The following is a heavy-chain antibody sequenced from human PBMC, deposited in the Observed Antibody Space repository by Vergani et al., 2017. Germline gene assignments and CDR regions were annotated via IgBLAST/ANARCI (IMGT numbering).Heavy chain of an antibody. CDR3: ARVGWCGEFGSNDFDY. Sequence: EVQLVESGGGLVKPGGSLRLSCAASGFTFSSYSMNWVRQAPGKGLEWVSSISSSSSYIYYADSVKGRFTISRDNAKNSLYLQMNSLRAEDTAVYYCARVGWCGEFGSNDFDYWGQGSTVTVSS. D-gene: IGHD3-10*01. V-gene: IGHV3-21*01. CDR2: ISSSSSYI. CDR1: GFTFSSYS. J-gene: IGHJ4*03.